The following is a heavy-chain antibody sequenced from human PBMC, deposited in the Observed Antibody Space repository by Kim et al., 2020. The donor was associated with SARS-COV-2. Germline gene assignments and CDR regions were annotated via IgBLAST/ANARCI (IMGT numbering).Heavy chain of an antibody. D-gene: IGHD6-6*01. J-gene: IGHJ6*02. CDR1: GFTFSSYW. CDR3: AREYSSSTNRYYYGMDV. Sequence: GGSLRLSCAASGFTFSSYWMSWVRQAPGKGLEWVANIKQDGSEKYYVDSVKGRFTISRDNAKNSLYLQMNSLRAEDTAVYYCAREYSSSTNRYYYGMDVWGQGTTVTVSS. CDR2: IKQDGSEK. V-gene: IGHV3-7*03.